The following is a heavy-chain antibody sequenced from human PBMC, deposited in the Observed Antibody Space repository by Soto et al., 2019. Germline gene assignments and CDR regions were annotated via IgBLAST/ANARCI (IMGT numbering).Heavy chain of an antibody. J-gene: IGHJ6*03. V-gene: IGHV3-30*18. CDR3: AKAAYGDYGIFYYYYMDV. CDR1: GFTFSSYG. CDR2: ISYDGSNK. Sequence: GGSLRLSCAASGFTFSSYGMHWVRQAPGKGLEWVAVISYDGSNKYYADSVKGRFTISRDNSKNTLYLQMNSLRAEDTAVYYCAKAAYGDYGIFYYYYMDVWGKGTTVTVSS. D-gene: IGHD4-17*01.